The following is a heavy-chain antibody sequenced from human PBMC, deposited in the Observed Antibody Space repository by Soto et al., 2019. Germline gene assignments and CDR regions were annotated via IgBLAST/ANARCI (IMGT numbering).Heavy chain of an antibody. Sequence: VASVKVSCKASGYTFTSYGISWVRQAPGQGLEWMGWISAYNGNTNYAQKLQGRVTMTTDTSTSTAYMELRSLRSDDTAVYYCVRDAAVGLFDYWGQGTLVTVSS. V-gene: IGHV1-18*01. CDR2: ISAYNGNT. CDR1: GYTFTSYG. CDR3: VRDAAVGLFDY. J-gene: IGHJ4*02. D-gene: IGHD1-26*01.